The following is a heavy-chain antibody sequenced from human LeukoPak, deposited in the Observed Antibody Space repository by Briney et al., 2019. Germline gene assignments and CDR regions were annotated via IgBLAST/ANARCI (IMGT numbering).Heavy chain of an antibody. CDR2: MNPNSGNT. V-gene: IGHV1-8*01. Sequence: ASVKVSCKASGYTFTSYDISWVRQATGQGLEWMGWMNPNSGNTGYAQKFQGRVTMTRNTSISTAYMELSSLRSEDTAVYYCASYYDSSGYYFYWYFDLWGRGTLVTVSS. CDR1: GYTFTSYD. J-gene: IGHJ2*01. CDR3: ASYYDSSGYYFYWYFDL. D-gene: IGHD3-22*01.